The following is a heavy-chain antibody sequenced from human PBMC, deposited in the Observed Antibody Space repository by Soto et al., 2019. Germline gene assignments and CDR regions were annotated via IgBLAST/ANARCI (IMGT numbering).Heavy chain of an antibody. Sequence: PSETLSLTCTVSGGSISSGDYYWSWIRQPPGQGLEWIGYIYYSGSTYYNPSLKSRVTISVDTSKNQFSLKLSSVTAADTAVYYCARASDYDILTGYYKAPWFDPWGQGTLVTVSS. CDR1: GGSISSGDYY. CDR3: ARASDYDILTGYYKAPWFDP. D-gene: IGHD3-9*01. J-gene: IGHJ5*02. V-gene: IGHV4-30-4*01. CDR2: IYYSGST.